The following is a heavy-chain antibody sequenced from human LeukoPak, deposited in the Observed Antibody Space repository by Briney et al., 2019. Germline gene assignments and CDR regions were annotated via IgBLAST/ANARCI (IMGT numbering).Heavy chain of an antibody. Sequence: SETLSLTCTVSGGSISSYYWSWIRQPPGKGLEWIGYIYYSGSTNYNPSLKSRVTISVDTSKNQFSLKLSSVTAADTAVYYCARKTMIVVVNWFDPWGQGTLVTVSS. J-gene: IGHJ5*02. CDR1: GGSISSYY. CDR3: ARKTMIVVVNWFDP. V-gene: IGHV4-59*12. D-gene: IGHD3-22*01. CDR2: IYYSGST.